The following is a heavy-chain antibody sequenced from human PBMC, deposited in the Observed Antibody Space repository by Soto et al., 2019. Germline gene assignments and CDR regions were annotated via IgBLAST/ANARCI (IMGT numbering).Heavy chain of an antibody. V-gene: IGHV4-31*03. Sequence: QVQLQESGPGLVKPSQTLSLTCTVSGGSISSGGYYWSWIRQHPGKGLEWMGYIYYGGSTYYNPSLKSRVTISVDTSKNQFSLKLSSVTAADTAVYYCARVLRGYRNAIALNWFDPWGQGTLVTVSS. CDR1: GGSISSGGYY. J-gene: IGHJ5*02. CDR2: IYYGGST. D-gene: IGHD5-18*01. CDR3: ARVLRGYRNAIALNWFDP.